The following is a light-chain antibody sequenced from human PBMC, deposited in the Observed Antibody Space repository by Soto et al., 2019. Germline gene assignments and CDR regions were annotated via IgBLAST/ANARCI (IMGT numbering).Light chain of an antibody. CDR2: EVN. CDR3: SSYAGSSNV. J-gene: IGLJ1*01. CDR1: SSDVGGFNY. Sequence: QSVLTQPASVSGSLGQSITISCTGTSSDVGGFNYVSWYQQHPGKAPKLMIYEVNKRPSGVPDRFSGSKSGNTASLTVSGLQAEDEADYYCSSYAGSSNVFGTGTKVTVL. V-gene: IGLV2-8*01.